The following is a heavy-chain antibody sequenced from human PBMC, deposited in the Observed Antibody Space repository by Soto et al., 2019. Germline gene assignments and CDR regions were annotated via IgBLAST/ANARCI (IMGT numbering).Heavy chain of an antibody. V-gene: IGHV3-30-3*01. J-gene: IGHJ4*02. Sequence: PGGSLRLSCAASGFTFSSYAMHWVRQAPGKGLEWVAVISYDGSNKYYADSVKGRFTISRDNSKNTLYLQMNSLRAEDTAVYYCARLTVGCISTRCYRGDYWGKGTLVTVSS. CDR3: ARLTVGCISTRCYRGDY. CDR1: GFTFSSYA. D-gene: IGHD2-2*01. CDR2: ISYDGSNK.